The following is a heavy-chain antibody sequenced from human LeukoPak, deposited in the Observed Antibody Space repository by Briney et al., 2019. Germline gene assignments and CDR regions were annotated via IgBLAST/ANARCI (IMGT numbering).Heavy chain of an antibody. CDR2: ISGSST. CDR3: AKGEWLGKMNYFDH. CDR1: GFTFSSYA. Sequence: PGGSLRLSCAASGFTFSSYAMSWVRQAPGKGLEWVSSISGSSTYYADSVKGRFTISKDTSKNTLYLQMNSLRAEDTAVFYCAKGEWLGKMNYFDHWGQGTLVTVSS. V-gene: IGHV3-23*01. J-gene: IGHJ4*02. D-gene: IGHD6-19*01.